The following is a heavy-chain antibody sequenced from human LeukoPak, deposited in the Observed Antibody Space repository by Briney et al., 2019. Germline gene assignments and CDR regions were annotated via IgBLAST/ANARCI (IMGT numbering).Heavy chain of an antibody. Sequence: GRSLRLSCAASGFTFDDYAMHWVRQAPGKGLEWVSGISWNSGSIGYADSVKGRFTISRDNAKNSLHLQMNSLRAEDTALYYCAKGGNEAATFSSVDPWGQGTLVTVSS. CDR3: AKGGNEAATFSSVDP. D-gene: IGHD2-15*01. CDR2: ISWNSGSI. V-gene: IGHV3-9*01. J-gene: IGHJ5*02. CDR1: GFTFDDYA.